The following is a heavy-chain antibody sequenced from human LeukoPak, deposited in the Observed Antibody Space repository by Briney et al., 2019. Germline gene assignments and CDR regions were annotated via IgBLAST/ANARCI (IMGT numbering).Heavy chain of an antibody. V-gene: IGHV3-21*01. CDR3: ARSRGSGWYTSFDY. D-gene: IGHD6-19*01. Sequence: PGGSLRLSCAASGFTFSSYSMNWVRQAPGKGLEWVSSISSSSSYIYYADSVKGRFTISRDNAKNSLYLQMISLRAEDTAVYYCARSRGSGWYTSFDYWGQGTLVTLSS. J-gene: IGHJ4*02. CDR1: GFTFSSYS. CDR2: ISSSSSYI.